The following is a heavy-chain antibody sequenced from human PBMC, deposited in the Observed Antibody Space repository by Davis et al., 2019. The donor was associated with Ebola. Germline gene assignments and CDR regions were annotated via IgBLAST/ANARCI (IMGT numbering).Heavy chain of an antibody. J-gene: IGHJ4*02. V-gene: IGHV4-34*01. CDR3: ARVGEGLDY. Sequence: MPSETLSLTCAAYGGPFSNSYWSWIRQPPGKGLEWIAEVDHSGTTNYNSSLKSRLTISVDRSENQFSLKLSSVTAADTAVYYCARVGEGLDYWGQGTLVTVSS. CDR2: VDHSGTT. CDR1: GGPFSNSY. D-gene: IGHD3-16*01.